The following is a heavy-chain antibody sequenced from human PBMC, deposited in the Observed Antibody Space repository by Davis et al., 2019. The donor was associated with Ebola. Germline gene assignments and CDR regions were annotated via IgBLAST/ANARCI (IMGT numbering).Heavy chain of an antibody. CDR3: ARDRPLGTLDY. D-gene: IGHD3-16*01. CDR2: ISYDGSNK. V-gene: IGHV3-30-3*01. CDR1: GFTFSSYA. Sequence: GESLKISCAASGFTFSSYAMHWVRQAPGKGLEWVAVISYDGSNKYYADSVKGRFTISRDNSKNTLYLQMNSLRAEDTAVYYCARDRPLGTLDYWGQGTLVTVSS. J-gene: IGHJ4*02.